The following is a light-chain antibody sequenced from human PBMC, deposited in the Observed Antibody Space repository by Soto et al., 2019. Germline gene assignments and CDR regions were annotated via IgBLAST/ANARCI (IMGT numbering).Light chain of an antibody. CDR3: QQYGSSPQT. Sequence: EIVLTQSPGTLSLSPGERATLSCRASQSITNSYLAWYQQKAGQAPRLLISGASSRATGIADRFSGSGSGTDFTLTISRLEPEDFAVYYCQQYGSSPQTFGQGTKLEIK. J-gene: IGKJ2*01. CDR2: GAS. V-gene: IGKV3-20*01. CDR1: QSITNSY.